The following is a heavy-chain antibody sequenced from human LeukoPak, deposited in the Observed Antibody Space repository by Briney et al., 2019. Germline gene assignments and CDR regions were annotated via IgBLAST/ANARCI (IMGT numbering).Heavy chain of an antibody. Sequence: PGRSLRLSCAASGFTFSSYAMHWVRQAPGNGLEWVAVISYDGSNKYYADSVKGRFTISRDNSKNTLYLQMNSLRAEDTAVYYCARDRYYYDSSSYFVWYYWGQGTLVTVSS. CDR1: GFTFSSYA. D-gene: IGHD3-22*01. CDR3: ARDRYYYDSSSYFVWYY. J-gene: IGHJ4*02. CDR2: ISYDGSNK. V-gene: IGHV3-30-3*01.